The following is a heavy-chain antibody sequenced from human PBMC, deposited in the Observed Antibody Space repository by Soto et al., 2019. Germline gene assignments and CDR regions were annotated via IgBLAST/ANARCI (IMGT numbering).Heavy chain of an antibody. J-gene: IGHJ4*02. CDR1: GFNFKKFA. CDR3: ARADGEQWMIPHLDN. CDR2: ISCRGGST. V-gene: IGHV3-23*01. D-gene: IGHD6-19*01. Sequence: EVQLLESGGGVVQPGGSMRLSCVASGFNFKKFAMAWVRQAPGAGLVWVSRISCRGGSTPYADSVKGRFSTARDDSKNTLALQMNGLRAEATAQYFGARADGEQWMIPHLDNWGRGTLGNVS.